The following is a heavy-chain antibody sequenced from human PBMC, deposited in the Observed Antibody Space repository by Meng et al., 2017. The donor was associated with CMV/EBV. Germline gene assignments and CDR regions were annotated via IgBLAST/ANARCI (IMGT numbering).Heavy chain of an antibody. V-gene: IGHV3-21*01. J-gene: IGHJ5*02. CDR3: ARDRLIVEVPAAIRDNWFDP. Sequence: LSLTCAASGFTFSSYSMNWVRQAPGKGLEWVSSITSSSSCIYYADSVKGRFTISRDNAKNSLYLQMSSLRAEDTAVYYCARDRLIVEVPAAIRDNWFDPWGQGTLVTVSS. CDR2: ITSSSSCI. CDR1: GFTFSSYS. D-gene: IGHD2-2*02.